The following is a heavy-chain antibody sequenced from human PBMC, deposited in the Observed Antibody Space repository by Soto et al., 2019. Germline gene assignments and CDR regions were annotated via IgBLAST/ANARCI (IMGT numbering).Heavy chain of an antibody. J-gene: IGHJ6*03. Sequence: GGSLRLSCEASGFTFSNAWMSWVRQAPGKGLEWVGRIKSKTDGGTTDYAAPVKGRFTISRDDSKNTLYLQMNSLKTEDTAVHYCTTVFSSWAPDCTNGVCYDYYYYMDVWGKGTTVTVSS. V-gene: IGHV3-15*01. CDR2: IKSKTDGGTT. CDR3: TTVFSSWAPDCTNGVCYDYYYYMDV. CDR1: GFTFSNAW. D-gene: IGHD2-8*01.